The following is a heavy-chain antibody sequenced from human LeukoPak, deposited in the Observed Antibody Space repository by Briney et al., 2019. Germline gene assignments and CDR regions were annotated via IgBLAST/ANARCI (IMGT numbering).Heavy chain of an antibody. V-gene: IGHV1-69*01. D-gene: IGHD2-15*01. CDR2: IIPIFGTA. CDR3: ARDREGYCSGGSRYAFDY. CDR1: GGTFSSYA. Sequence: SVKVSCKASGGTFSSYAISWVRQAPGQGLEWMGGIIPIFGTANYAQKFQGRVTITADESTSTAYMELSSLRSEDTAVYYCARDREGYCSGGSRYAFDYWGQGTLVTVSS. J-gene: IGHJ4*02.